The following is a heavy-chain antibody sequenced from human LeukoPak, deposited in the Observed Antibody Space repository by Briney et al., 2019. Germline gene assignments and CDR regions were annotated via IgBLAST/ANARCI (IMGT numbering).Heavy chain of an antibody. CDR1: GYTFTSYD. V-gene: IGHV1-8*01. CDR2: MNPNSGYT. J-gene: IGHJ4*02. CDR3: ARKVPNEPAFDY. Sequence: ASVKVSCKASGYTFTSYDINWVRQATGQGLEWLGYMNPNSGYTGYAQKFQGRVTMTSDTSINTAYLELSSLRSEDTAVYYCARKVPNEPAFDYWGQGTLVTVSS.